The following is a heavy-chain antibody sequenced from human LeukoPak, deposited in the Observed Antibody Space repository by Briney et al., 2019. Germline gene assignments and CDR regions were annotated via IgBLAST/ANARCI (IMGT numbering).Heavy chain of an antibody. V-gene: IGHV3-21*01. Sequence: GGSLRLSCAASGFTFSSYSMKWVGQAPGKGLVWVSSISSSSSYIYYAASVKGRFTISRDNAKNSLYLQMNSLRAEDTAVYYCARGPALGFDPWGQGTLVTVSS. J-gene: IGHJ5*02. CDR3: ARGPALGFDP. CDR2: ISSSSSYI. CDR1: GFTFSSYS.